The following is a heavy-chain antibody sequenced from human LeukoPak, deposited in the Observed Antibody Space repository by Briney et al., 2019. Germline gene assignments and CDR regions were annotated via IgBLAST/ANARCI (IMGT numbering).Heavy chain of an antibody. D-gene: IGHD3-22*01. CDR2: IYYSGNT. V-gene: IGHV4-59*01. CDR1: GGSISSSY. J-gene: IGHJ4*02. CDR3: ARDRWGAYDSSGYYFDY. Sequence: PSETLSLTCTVSGGSISSSYWSWIRQPPGKGLEWIGYIYYSGNTNYNPSLKSRVTISVDTSKNQFSLKLSSVTAADTAVYYCARDRWGAYDSSGYYFDYWGQGTLVTVSS.